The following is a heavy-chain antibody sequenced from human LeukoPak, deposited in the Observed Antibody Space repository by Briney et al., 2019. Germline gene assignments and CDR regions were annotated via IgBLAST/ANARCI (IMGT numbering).Heavy chain of an antibody. J-gene: IGHJ4*02. Sequence: SETLSLTCTVSGGSISSYYWSWIRQPPGKGLEWIGYIYYSGSTNYNPSLTSRVTISVDTSKNQFSLKLSSVTAADTAVYYCARGRGDTAMVLDYWGQGTLVTVSS. D-gene: IGHD5-18*01. CDR1: GGSISSYY. CDR2: IYYSGST. V-gene: IGHV4-59*01. CDR3: ARGRGDTAMVLDY.